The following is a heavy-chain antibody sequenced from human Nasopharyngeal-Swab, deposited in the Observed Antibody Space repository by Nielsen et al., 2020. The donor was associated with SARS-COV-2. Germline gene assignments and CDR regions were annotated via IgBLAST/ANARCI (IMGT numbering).Heavy chain of an antibody. CDR1: GFTFRIYG. D-gene: IGHD1-26*01. Sequence: GGSLRLSCATSGFTFRIYGMHWVRQAPGKGLEWVAVTSFDGSNKSYADSVKGRFTISKDYAQNTLYLHMNSLRAEDTAVYYCAKGLRVGSAYYFYYYMDVWGKGITVRLL. CDR3: AKGLRVGSAYYFYYYMDV. CDR2: TSFDGSNK. V-gene: IGHV3-30*05. J-gene: IGHJ6*03.